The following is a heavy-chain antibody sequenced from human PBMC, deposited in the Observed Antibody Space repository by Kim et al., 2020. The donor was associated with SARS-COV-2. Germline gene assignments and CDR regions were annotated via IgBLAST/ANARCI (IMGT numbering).Heavy chain of an antibody. CDR3: ARGGAARSYYYYGMDV. J-gene: IGHJ6*02. D-gene: IGHD6-6*01. CDR1: GFTFSSYG. CDR2: IWYDGSNK. V-gene: IGHV3-33*01. Sequence: GGSLRLSCAASGFTFSSYGMHWVRQAPGKGLEWVAVIWYDGSNKYYADSVKGRFTISRDNSKNTLYLQMNSLRAEDTAVYYCARGGAARSYYYYGMDVWGQGTTVTVSS.